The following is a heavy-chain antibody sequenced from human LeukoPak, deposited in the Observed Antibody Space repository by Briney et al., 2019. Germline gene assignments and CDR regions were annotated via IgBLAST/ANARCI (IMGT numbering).Heavy chain of an antibody. CDR3: FKGPRPDITVAHTVEN. J-gene: IGHJ4*02. CDR1: GFILGNYA. CDR2: ISSRGDST. V-gene: IGHV3-23*01. D-gene: IGHD6-19*01. Sequence: PGGSLILSCAASGFILGNYAMSWVRQVPGRGLEWVSTISSRGDSTYVADSVKGRFTISRDNSKNSLYLQMNTVRAEDAAVYYCFKGPRPDITVAHTVENWGQGTLVTVSS.